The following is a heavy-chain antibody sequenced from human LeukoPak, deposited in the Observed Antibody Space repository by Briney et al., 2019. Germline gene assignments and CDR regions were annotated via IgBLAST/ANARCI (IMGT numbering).Heavy chain of an antibody. CDR2: ISAYNGNT. Sequence: ASVKVSCKAPGYTFTSYGISWVRQAPGQGLEWMGWISAYNGNTNYAQKLQGRVTMTTDTSTSTAYMELRSLRSDDTAVYYCARVGENTIFGVVMDYYYYYGMDVWGQGTTVTVSS. D-gene: IGHD3-3*01. CDR3: ARVGENTIFGVVMDYYYYYGMDV. J-gene: IGHJ6*02. V-gene: IGHV1-18*01. CDR1: GYTFTSYG.